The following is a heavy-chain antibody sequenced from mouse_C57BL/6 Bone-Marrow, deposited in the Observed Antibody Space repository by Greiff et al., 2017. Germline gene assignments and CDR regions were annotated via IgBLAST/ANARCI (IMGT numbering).Heavy chain of an antibody. V-gene: IGHV1-55*01. Sequence: QVQLQQPGAELVKPGASVTMSCKASGYTFTSYWITWVKQRPGQGLEWIGDIYPGSGSTNYNEKFKSKAKLTVDTSSSTAYMQLSSLTSEDSAVYYCARGEYYGSSLAWFAYWGQGTLVTVSA. CDR3: ARGEYYGSSLAWFAY. CDR1: GYTFTSYW. J-gene: IGHJ3*01. CDR2: IYPGSGST. D-gene: IGHD1-1*01.